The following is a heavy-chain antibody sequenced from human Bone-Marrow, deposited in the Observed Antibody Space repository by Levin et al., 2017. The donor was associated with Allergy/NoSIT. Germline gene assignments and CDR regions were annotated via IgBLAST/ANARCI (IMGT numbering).Heavy chain of an antibody. V-gene: IGHV3-9*01. CDR3: AKGGHSSGYWSHALDV. CDR1: GFTFDVYS. CDR2: ISWNSDYI. D-gene: IGHD3-22*01. J-gene: IGHJ3*01. Sequence: GGSLRLSCAASGFTFDVYSMHWVRQAPGKGLEWVSSISWNSDYIGYADSVKGRLTISRANAKNVLSLQMNSLRPEDTALYYCAKGGHSSGYWSHALDVWGQGTMVTVSS.